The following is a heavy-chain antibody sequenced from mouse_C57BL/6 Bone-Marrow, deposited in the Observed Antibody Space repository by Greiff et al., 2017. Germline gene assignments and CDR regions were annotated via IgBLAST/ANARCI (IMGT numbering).Heavy chain of an antibody. CDR1: GYTFTDYY. V-gene: IGHV1-26*01. CDR2: INPNNGGT. Sequence: EVQLQQSGPELVKPGASVKISCKASGYTFTDYYMNWVKQSHGKSLEWIGDINPNNGGTSYNQKFKGKATLTVDKSSSTAYMELRSLTSEDSAVYYCAREDVYYYGSRGYWGQGTTLTVSS. CDR3: AREDVYYYGSRGY. D-gene: IGHD1-1*01. J-gene: IGHJ2*01.